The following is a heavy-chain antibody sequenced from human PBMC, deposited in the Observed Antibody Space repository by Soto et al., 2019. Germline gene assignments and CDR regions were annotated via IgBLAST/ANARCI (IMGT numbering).Heavy chain of an antibody. CDR2: ISSSSSYI. CDR3: ARDQRHDYGDYAWYFDL. Sequence: EVQLVESGGGLVKPGGSLRLSCAASGFTFSSYSMNWVRQAPGKGLEWVSSISSSSSYIYYADSVKGRFTISRDNAKNSLYLQMNSLRAEDTAVYYCARDQRHDYGDYAWYFDLWGRGTLVTVSS. D-gene: IGHD4-17*01. V-gene: IGHV3-21*01. J-gene: IGHJ2*01. CDR1: GFTFSSYS.